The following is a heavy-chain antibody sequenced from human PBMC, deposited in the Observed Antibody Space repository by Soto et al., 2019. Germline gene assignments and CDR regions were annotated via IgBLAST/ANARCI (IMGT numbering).Heavy chain of an antibody. CDR1: GYTFTGYY. J-gene: IGHJ3*02. CDR3: ARHLLTGDNDAFDI. V-gene: IGHV1-2*04. Sequence: ASVKVSCKASGYTFTGYYMHWVRQAPGQGLEWMGWINPNSGCTNYAQKFQGWVTMTRDTTISTAYMELSRLRSDDTAVYCCARHLLTGDNDAFDIWGQGTMVTVSS. D-gene: IGHD7-27*01. CDR2: INPNSGCT.